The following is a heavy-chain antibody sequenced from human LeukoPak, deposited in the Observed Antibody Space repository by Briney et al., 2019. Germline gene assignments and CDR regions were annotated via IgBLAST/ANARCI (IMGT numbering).Heavy chain of an antibody. J-gene: IGHJ6*03. CDR2: IWYDGSNK. CDR1: GFTFSSYG. D-gene: IGHD6-13*01. CDR3: AKGGGEQQLVYYYYYMDV. Sequence: AGGSLRLSCAASGFTFSSYGMHWVRQAPGKGLEWVAVIWYDGSNKYYADSVKGRFAISRDDSKNTLYLQMNSLRAEDTAVYYCAKGGGEQQLVYYYYYMDVWGKGTTVTVSS. V-gene: IGHV3-33*06.